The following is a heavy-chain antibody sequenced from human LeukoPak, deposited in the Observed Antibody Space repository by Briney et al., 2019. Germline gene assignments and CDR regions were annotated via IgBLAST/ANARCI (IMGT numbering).Heavy chain of an antibody. D-gene: IGHD2-2*02. Sequence: ASVKVSCKASGGTFSSYAISWVRQAPGQGLEWMGGIIPIFGTANYAQKFQGRVTMTEDTSTDTAYMELSSLRSEDTAVYYCATQDCSSTSCYTNYYYYGMDVWGQGTTVTVSS. J-gene: IGHJ6*02. CDR2: IIPIFGTA. CDR1: GGTFSSYA. V-gene: IGHV1-69*06. CDR3: ATQDCSSTSCYTNYYYYGMDV.